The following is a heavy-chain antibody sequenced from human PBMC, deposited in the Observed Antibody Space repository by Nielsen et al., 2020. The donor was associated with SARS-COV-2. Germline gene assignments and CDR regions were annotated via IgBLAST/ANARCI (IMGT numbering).Heavy chain of an antibody. V-gene: IGHV4-39*07. D-gene: IGHD6-13*01. Sequence: SETLSLTCTVSGGSISSSSYYWGWIRQPPGKGLEWIGSIYYSGSTNYNPSLKSRVTISVDTSKNQFSLKLSSVTAADTAVYYCARGGSSWYSAYYYYYMDVWGKGTTVTVSS. CDR3: ARGGSSWYSAYYYYYMDV. CDR1: GGSISSSSYY. CDR2: IYYSGST. J-gene: IGHJ6*03.